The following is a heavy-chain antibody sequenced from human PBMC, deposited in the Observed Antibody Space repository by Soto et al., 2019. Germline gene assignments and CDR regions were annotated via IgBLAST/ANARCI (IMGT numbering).Heavy chain of an antibody. Sequence: QVQLQESGPGLVKPSQTLSLTCTVSGGSISSGGYYWSWIRQHPGKGLEWIGYIYYSGSTYYNPSLKSRVTISVDTSKNQFSLKLSSVTAADTAVYYCARGWCGYCSGGSPPGPQDYWGQGTLVTVSS. CDR2: IYYSGST. D-gene: IGHD2-15*01. CDR3: ARGWCGYCSGGSPPGPQDY. J-gene: IGHJ4*02. CDR1: GGSISSGGYY. V-gene: IGHV4-31*03.